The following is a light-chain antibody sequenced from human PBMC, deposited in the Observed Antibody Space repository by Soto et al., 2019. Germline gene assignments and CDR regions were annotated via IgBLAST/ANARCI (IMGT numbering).Light chain of an antibody. CDR3: QQYDNPPFT. Sequence: DIEMTQSPSSLSASVGDRVTITCQASQDISNYLTCYQQQPGKAPKRLIYDASNWETGVPSRFSGSGSGTDFTFTISRLEPEDVATYYCQQYDNPPFTFGEGTKVEIK. J-gene: IGKJ4*02. CDR2: DAS. V-gene: IGKV1-33*01. CDR1: QDISNY.